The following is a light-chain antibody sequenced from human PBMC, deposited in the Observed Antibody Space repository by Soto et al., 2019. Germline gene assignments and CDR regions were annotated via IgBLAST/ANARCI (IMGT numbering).Light chain of an antibody. V-gene: IGKV3-15*01. Sequence: EIVMTQSPVTLSVSPGERATLSCRASQSVSSNLAWYQQKPGQAPRLLIYGASTRATGIPARFSGSGSGTECTLTISSLQSEDFAVYYCQQYNNLWTFGQGTKVEIK. CDR3: QQYNNLWT. J-gene: IGKJ1*01. CDR1: QSVSSN. CDR2: GAS.